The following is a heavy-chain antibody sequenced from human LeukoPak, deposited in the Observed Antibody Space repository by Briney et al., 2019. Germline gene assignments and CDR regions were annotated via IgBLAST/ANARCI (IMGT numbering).Heavy chain of an antibody. CDR3: TRVPIFGVVTPYFYY. CDR2: IRSKAYGGTT. V-gene: IGHV3-49*04. D-gene: IGHD3-3*02. CDR1: GFTFGDYA. J-gene: IGHJ4*02. Sequence: GGSLRLSCTASGFTFGDYAMSWVRQAPGKGLEWVGFIRSKAYGGTTEYAASVKGRFTISRDDSKSIAYLQMNSLKTEDTAVYYCTRVPIFGVVTPYFYYWGQGTLVTVFS.